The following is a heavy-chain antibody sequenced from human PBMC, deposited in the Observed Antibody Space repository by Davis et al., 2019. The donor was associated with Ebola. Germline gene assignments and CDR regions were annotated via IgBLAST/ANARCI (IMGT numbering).Heavy chain of an antibody. J-gene: IGHJ4*02. CDR3: TRAQQLDDY. CDR1: GFTFSSYW. V-gene: IGHV3-7*03. CDR2: IKQDGSEK. Sequence: PGGSLRLSCAASGFTFSSYWMSWVRQAPGKGLEWVANIKQDGSEKYYVDSVKGRFTISRDNAKNTAYLQMNSLKTEDTAVYYCTRAQQLDDYWGQGTLVTVSS. D-gene: IGHD6-13*01.